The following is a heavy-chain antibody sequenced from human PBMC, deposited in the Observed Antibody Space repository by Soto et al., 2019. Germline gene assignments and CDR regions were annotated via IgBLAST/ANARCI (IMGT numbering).Heavy chain of an antibody. J-gene: IGHJ6*02. CDR2: ISGSGGST. V-gene: IGHV3-23*01. CDR3: AKGPLSTAYFYYYGMDV. D-gene: IGHD3-10*01. Sequence: EVQLLESGGGLVQPGGSLRLSCAASGFTFSSYAMSWVRQAPGKGLEWVSAISGSGGSTYYADSVKGRFTISRDNSKNTLYLQLNSLRAEDTAVYYCAKGPLSTAYFYYYGMDVWGQGTTVTVSS. CDR1: GFTFSSYA.